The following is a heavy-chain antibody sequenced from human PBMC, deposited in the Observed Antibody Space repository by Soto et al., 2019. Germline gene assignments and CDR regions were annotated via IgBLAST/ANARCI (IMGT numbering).Heavy chain of an antibody. CDR1: GFTFDDYA. Sequence: EVQLVESGGGLVQPGRSLRLSCAASGFTFDDYAMHWVRQAPGKGLEWVSGISWNSGSIGYADSVKGRFTISRDNAKNSLYLHMNSLRAEDTALYYCAKSPLGRGWWYYFDYWGQGTLVTVSS. J-gene: IGHJ4*02. CDR2: ISWNSGSI. V-gene: IGHV3-9*01. D-gene: IGHD2-15*01. CDR3: AKSPLGRGWWYYFDY.